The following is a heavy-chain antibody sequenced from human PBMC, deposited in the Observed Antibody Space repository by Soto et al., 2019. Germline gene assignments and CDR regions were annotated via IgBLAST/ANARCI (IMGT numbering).Heavy chain of an antibody. J-gene: IGHJ5*02. CDR1: GAALNIGNYY. D-gene: IGHD2-21*01. CDR3: ARLRIATNNYKWFDP. Sequence: PLSLTCSVSGAALNIGNYYWSGIRQVPGNGLEWIGHIYVTGAVDYNPSLSDRITISQDTSERQFSLNLRLVTAADTAVYYCARLRIATNNYKWFDPWGQGDLVTVSS. CDR2: IYVTGAV. V-gene: IGHV4-31*03.